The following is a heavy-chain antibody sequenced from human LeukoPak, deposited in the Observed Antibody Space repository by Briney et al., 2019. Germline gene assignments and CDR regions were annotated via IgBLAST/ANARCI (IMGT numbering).Heavy chain of an antibody. CDR2: IYTSGST. D-gene: IGHD4-23*01. CDR3: ARDSTVESEFDP. Sequence: SETLSLTCTVSGGSISSYYWSWIRQPAGKGLEWIGRIYTSGSTNYNPSLKSRVTMSVDASKNQFSLKLSSVTAADTAVYYCARDSTVESEFDPWGQGTLVTVSS. V-gene: IGHV4-4*07. J-gene: IGHJ5*02. CDR1: GGSISSYY.